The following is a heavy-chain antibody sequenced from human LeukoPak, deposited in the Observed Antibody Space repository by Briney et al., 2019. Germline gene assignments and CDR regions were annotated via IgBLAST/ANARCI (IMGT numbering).Heavy chain of an antibody. V-gene: IGHV3-21*01. CDR3: ARAGAHCSGGSCYIDY. J-gene: IGHJ4*02. D-gene: IGHD2-15*01. CDR2: ISSTSRYI. CDR1: GFTFSSYA. Sequence: GGSLRLSCAASGFTFSSYAMSWVRQAPGKGLEWVSSISSTSRYIYYEDSLKGRFTISRDNPKNSLFLQMNSLRDEDTAVYYCARAGAHCSGGSCYIDYWGQGTLVTVSS.